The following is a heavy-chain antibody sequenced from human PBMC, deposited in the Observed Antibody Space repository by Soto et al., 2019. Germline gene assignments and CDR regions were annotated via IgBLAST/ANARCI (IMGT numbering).Heavy chain of an antibody. J-gene: IGHJ4*02. CDR3: AREVVTTEWYFAN. CDR1: GFTFSSHS. D-gene: IGHD1-1*01. V-gene: IGHV3-30-3*01. CDR2: TSANDGTK. Sequence: QVQLMESGGGVVQPGGSLRLSFVTSGFTFSSHSMHWFRHAPGKGLEWVAVTSANDGTKFYTDSVKGRFTVSRDNSKNTLYLQLNSLRVEDTAVYYCAREVVTTEWYFANWGQGIMVIVSS.